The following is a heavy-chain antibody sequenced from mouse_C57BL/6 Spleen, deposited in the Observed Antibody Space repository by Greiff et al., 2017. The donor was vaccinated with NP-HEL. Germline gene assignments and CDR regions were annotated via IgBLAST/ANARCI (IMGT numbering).Heavy chain of an antibody. D-gene: IGHD1-1*01. Sequence: QVQLQQSGAELVKPGASVKLSCKASGYTFTSYWMQWVKQRPGQGLEWIGEIDPSDSYTNYNQKFKGKATLTVDTSSSTAYMQLSSLTSEDSAVYYCARRVITTVVATEYFDVWGTGTTVTVSS. V-gene: IGHV1-50*01. CDR1: GYTFTSYW. J-gene: IGHJ1*03. CDR3: ARRVITTVVATEYFDV. CDR2: IDPSDSYT.